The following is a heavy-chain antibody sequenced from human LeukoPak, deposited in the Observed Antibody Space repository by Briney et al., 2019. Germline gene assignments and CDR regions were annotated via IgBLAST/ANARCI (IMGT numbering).Heavy chain of an antibody. CDR2: IYPGDSDT. Sequence: PGESLQISCNSSGYIYTSYWIGWVRQMPGKGLEWMGIIYPGDSDTRYSPSFQGQVTISADKSISTAYLQWSSLKASDTAMYYCALPNLDTSSWFQFDHWGQGTLVAVSS. V-gene: IGHV5-51*01. D-gene: IGHD2-2*01. J-gene: IGHJ4*02. CDR3: ALPNLDTSSWFQFDH. CDR1: GYIYTSYW.